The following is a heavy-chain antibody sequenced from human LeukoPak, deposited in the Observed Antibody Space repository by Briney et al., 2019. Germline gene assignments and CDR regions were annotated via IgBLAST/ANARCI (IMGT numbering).Heavy chain of an antibody. V-gene: IGHV1-18*01. D-gene: IGHD3-10*01. CDR2: ISAYNGNT. CDR3: ASVNRMVRGVINYYYGMDV. Sequence: APVKVSCKASGYTFTSYGISWVRQAPGQGLEWMGWISAYNGNTNYAQKLQGRVTMTTDTSTSTAYMELRSLRSDDTAVYYCASVNRMVRGVINYYYGMDVWGQGTTVTVSS. J-gene: IGHJ6*02. CDR1: GYTFTSYG.